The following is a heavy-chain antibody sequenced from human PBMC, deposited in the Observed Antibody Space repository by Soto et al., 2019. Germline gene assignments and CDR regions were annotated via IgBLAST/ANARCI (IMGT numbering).Heavy chain of an antibody. V-gene: IGHV4-4*02. Sequence: SETLSRTCAVSCGSISSFNWWSWIRQTPWKGLEWIGEIYHSGTTNCNPSLKSRATISADKSKNHFSLKLTSVTAADTAVYYCERDLVAATRTSYYGLEAWGKGTRVTGSS. J-gene: IGHJ6*01. CDR1: CGSISSFNW. CDR2: IYHSGTT. D-gene: IGHD6-25*01. CDR3: ERDLVAATRTSYYGLEA.